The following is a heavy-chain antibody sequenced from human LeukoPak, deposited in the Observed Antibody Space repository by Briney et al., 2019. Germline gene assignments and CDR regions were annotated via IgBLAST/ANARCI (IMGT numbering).Heavy chain of an antibody. CDR3: LGYGNDNP. V-gene: IGHV3-7*03. CDR2: MSPDENEK. CDR1: EFTFTNYW. D-gene: IGHD5-12*01. Sequence: PWGSLRLSCAITEFTFTNYWKNWVRQASGKGLEWVANMSPDENEKKYVDSVKGRFTISTDNAKKTLYLQMNSLRVEDTAIYYCLGYGNDNPWGQGALVTVSS. J-gene: IGHJ4*02.